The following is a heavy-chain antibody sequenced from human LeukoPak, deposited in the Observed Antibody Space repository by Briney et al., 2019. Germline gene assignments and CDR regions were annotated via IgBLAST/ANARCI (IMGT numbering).Heavy chain of an antibody. J-gene: IGHJ3*02. CDR1: GYSFTSYW. CDR3: ARQTTVVTPRAFDI. D-gene: IGHD4-23*01. CDR2: IYPGDSDT. Sequence: GESLKISCKGSGYSFTSYWIAWVRQMPGKGLEWMGIIYPGDSDTRYSPSLQGQVTMSADKSISTAYLQWSSLKASDTAMYYCARQTTVVTPRAFDIWGQGTMVTVSS. V-gene: IGHV5-51*01.